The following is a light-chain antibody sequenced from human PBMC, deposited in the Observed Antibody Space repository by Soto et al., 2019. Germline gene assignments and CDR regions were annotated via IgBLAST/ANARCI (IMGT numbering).Light chain of an antibody. CDR1: SGDVATYNF. J-gene: IGLJ2*01. V-gene: IGLV2-14*01. CDR3: SSYTASNTVV. CDR2: EVT. Sequence: QSALTQPASVSGSPGQSITISCTGTSGDVATYNFVSWYQQHPGKAPKLMIYEVTHRPSGVSNRFSGSKSGDTASLTISGLQAEDEAHYYCSSYTASNTVVFGGGTKLTVL.